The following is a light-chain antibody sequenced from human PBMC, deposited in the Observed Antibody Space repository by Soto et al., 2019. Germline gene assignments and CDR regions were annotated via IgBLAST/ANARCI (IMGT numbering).Light chain of an antibody. CDR1: QSVSSNY. CDR3: QHYGSSPSNT. J-gene: IGKJ5*01. Sequence: EILLTQSPGTLSLSPGERATLSCRASQSVSSNYLGWYQQKPGQAPRLIIYDASSRANGTPDRFSGSVSGTDFTLTLRRLEPEDFASYYCQHYGSSPSNTFGQGTRLEIK. CDR2: DAS. V-gene: IGKV3-20*01.